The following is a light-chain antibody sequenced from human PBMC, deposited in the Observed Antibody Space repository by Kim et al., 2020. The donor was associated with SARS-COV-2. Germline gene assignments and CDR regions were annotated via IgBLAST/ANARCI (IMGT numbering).Light chain of an antibody. J-gene: IGLJ1*01. V-gene: IGLV1-44*01. CDR3: AACDNSLNGYV. CDR1: CSNSRSNP. Sequence: GHRVTYSFYRVCSNSRSNPVHWSQHLPRTAPKLLIHDTNQRPSGVPDRFSGSQSRTSASLAISGLQSEDEADYYCAACDNSLNGYVFGLGTNVTDL. CDR2: DTN.